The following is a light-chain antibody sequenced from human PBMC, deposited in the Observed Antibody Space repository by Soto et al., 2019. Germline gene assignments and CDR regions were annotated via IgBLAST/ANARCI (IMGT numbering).Light chain of an antibody. Sequence: QSVVTQPPSASGTPGQGVSISCSGSNSNIGKHTVNWYQQVPGTAPKLLIYSTNQRPSGVPDRFSGSKSGTSASLTIRGLQSEDEADYHCSSWDDSLSGVVFGGGTKLTV. CDR1: NSNIGKHT. CDR2: STN. V-gene: IGLV1-44*01. J-gene: IGLJ2*01. CDR3: SSWDDSLSGVV.